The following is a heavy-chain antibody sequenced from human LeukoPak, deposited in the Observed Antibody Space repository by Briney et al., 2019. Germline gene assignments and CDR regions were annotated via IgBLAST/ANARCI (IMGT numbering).Heavy chain of an antibody. D-gene: IGHD3-22*01. CDR1: GYTFTRYG. V-gene: IGHV1-18*01. CDR3: ARVVRDSSEGYFDY. J-gene: IGHJ4*02. CDR2: ISAYNGNT. Sequence: ASVKVSCKASGYTFTRYGIRWVRQAPGQGLEWMGWISAYNGNTNYAQKLQGRVTMTTDTSTSTAYMELRSLRSDDTAVYYCARVVRDSSEGYFDYWGQGTLVTVSS.